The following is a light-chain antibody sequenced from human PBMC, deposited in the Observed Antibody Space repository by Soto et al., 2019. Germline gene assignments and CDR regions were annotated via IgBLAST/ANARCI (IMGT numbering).Light chain of an antibody. CDR3: QQRSNWPLT. CDR2: DAS. V-gene: IGKV3-11*01. J-gene: IGKJ4*01. Sequence: EIVLTQSPATLSLSPGERATLSCRASQSVSRYLAWYQQTPGQAPRLLIYDASNRATGIPARFSGSGSGTDFTLTISSLEPEDFAVYYCQQRSNWPLTFGGGTKVDIK. CDR1: QSVSRY.